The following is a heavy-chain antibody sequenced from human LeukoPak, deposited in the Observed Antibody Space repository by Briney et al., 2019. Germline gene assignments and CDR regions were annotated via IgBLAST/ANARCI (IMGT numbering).Heavy chain of an antibody. CDR3: ARLYGGNSHYYYYGMDV. CDR1: GFTFSSNA. Sequence: GGSLRLSCVASGFTFSSNAMHWVRQAPGKGLEYVSAISSNGGSTYYANSVKGRFTISRDNSKNTLYLQMGSLRAEDMAVYYCARLYGGNSHYYYYGMDVWGQGTTVTVSS. CDR2: ISSNGGST. J-gene: IGHJ6*02. D-gene: IGHD4-23*01. V-gene: IGHV3-64*01.